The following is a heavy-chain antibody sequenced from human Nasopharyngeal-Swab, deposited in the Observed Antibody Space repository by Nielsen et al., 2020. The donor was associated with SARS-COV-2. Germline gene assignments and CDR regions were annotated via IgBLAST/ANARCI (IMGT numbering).Heavy chain of an antibody. J-gene: IGHJ3*02. CDR3: ARGYDSSGVAFDI. CDR2: IIPIFGTA. Sequence: SVKVSCKASGGTFSSYAISWVRQAPGQGLEWMGGIIPIFGTANYAQKFQGRVTITADESTSTAYMELSSLRSEDTAVYYCARGYDSSGVAFDIWGQGTMVTVSS. CDR1: GGTFSSYA. V-gene: IGHV1-69*13. D-gene: IGHD3-22*01.